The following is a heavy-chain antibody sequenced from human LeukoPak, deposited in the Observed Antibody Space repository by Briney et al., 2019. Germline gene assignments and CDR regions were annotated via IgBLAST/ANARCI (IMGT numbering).Heavy chain of an antibody. CDR2: INPSDGTT. V-gene: IGHV1-46*01. CDR3: ARFAVHRRLTVAGQFGLDY. D-gene: IGHD6-19*01. J-gene: IGHJ4*02. CDR1: GYSFTSYY. Sequence: ASVKVSCKASGYSFTSYYIHWVRQAPGQGLEWMGIINPSDGTTNYAQKFQGRVTMTRDTSTSTVYMELSSLRSEDTAVYYCARFAVHRRLTVAGQFGLDYWGQGTLVTVSS.